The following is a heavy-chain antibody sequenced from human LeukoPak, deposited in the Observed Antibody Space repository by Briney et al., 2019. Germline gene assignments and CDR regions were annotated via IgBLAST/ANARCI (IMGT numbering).Heavy chain of an antibody. J-gene: IGHJ4*02. D-gene: IGHD4-23*01. CDR2: INHSGST. V-gene: IGHV4-34*01. CDR1: GGSFSGYY. Sequence: SETLSLTCAVYGGSFSGYYWSWIRQPPGKGLEWTGEINHSGSTNYNPSLKSRVTISVDTSKNQFSLKLSSVTAADTAVYYCATQGLRWPSGDYWGQGTLVTVSS. CDR3: ATQGLRWPSGDY.